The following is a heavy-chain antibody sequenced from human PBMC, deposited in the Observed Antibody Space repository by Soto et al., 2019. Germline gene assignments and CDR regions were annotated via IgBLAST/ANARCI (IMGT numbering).Heavy chain of an antibody. V-gene: IGHV4-39*01. D-gene: IGHD2-15*01. J-gene: IGHJ4*02. CDR3: GKVLVGATGHTDSDS. CDR2: IDYNEVS. CDR1: GGTIYRSGDY. Sequence: PSETLSLTCTVSGGTIYRSGDYCGWIRQPPGRGLEWIGNIDYNEVSYSNPSLKSRVTIYRDTSKNQFSLKLTSVTAADTALYYCGKVLVGATGHTDSDSWGPGTLVTASS.